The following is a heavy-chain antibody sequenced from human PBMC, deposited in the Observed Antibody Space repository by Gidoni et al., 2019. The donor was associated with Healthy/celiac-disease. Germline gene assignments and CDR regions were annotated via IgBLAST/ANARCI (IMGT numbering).Heavy chain of an antibody. D-gene: IGHD3-9*01. CDR2: ISGSGGST. J-gene: IGHJ4*02. CDR1: GFTFSSYA. Sequence: EVQLLESGGGLVQPGGSLRLSCAASGFTFSSYAMSWVRQAPGKGLEWVSAISGSGGSTYYADSVNGRFTISRDNSKNTLYLQMNSLRAEDTAVYYCAKSGGLLRYFDWLLYPFFFDYWGQGTLVTVSS. V-gene: IGHV3-23*01. CDR3: AKSGGLLRYFDWLLYPFFFDY.